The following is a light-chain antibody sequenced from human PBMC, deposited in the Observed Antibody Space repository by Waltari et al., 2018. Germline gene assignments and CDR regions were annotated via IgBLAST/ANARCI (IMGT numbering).Light chain of an antibody. CDR2: STS. V-gene: IGLV7-43*01. CDR1: TRAFPSGSY. Sequence: QPVVTQEPSLPLSPGATVTLTFASSTRAFPSGSYPTWFQQKPGQAPRELIYSTSNKHSWTPARFSGSLLGGKAALTLSGVQPEDEAEYYCLLYDGGAQLWVFGGGTKLTVL. J-gene: IGLJ3*02. CDR3: LLYDGGAQLWV.